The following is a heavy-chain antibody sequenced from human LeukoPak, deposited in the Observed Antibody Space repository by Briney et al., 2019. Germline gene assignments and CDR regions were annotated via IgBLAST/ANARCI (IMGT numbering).Heavy chain of an antibody. J-gene: IGHJ4*02. CDR1: GFTFSSYS. V-gene: IGHV3-21*05. Sequence: GGSLRLSCAASGFTFSSYSMNWVRQAPGKGLEWVSYISSSSSYIYYADSVKGRFTISRDNAKNSLYLQMNSLRAEDTAVYYCARDRGVAVANFFDYWGQGTLVTVSS. D-gene: IGHD6-19*01. CDR2: ISSSSSYI. CDR3: ARDRGVAVANFFDY.